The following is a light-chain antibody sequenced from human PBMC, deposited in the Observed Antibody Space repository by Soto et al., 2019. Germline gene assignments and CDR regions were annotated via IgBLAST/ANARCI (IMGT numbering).Light chain of an antibody. Sequence: NFMLTQPHSVSESPGKTVTISCTRSSGSIASNYVQWYQQRPGSSPTTVIYEDNQRPSGVPARFSGSIDSSSNSASLTISGLKAEDEAHYYSQSYDARSHGVVFGGGTKLTVL. CDR2: EDN. CDR1: SGSIASNY. CDR3: QSYDARSHGVV. V-gene: IGLV6-57*01. J-gene: IGLJ2*01.